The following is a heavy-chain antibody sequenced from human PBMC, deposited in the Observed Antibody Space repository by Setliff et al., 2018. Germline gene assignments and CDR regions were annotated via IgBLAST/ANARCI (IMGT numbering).Heavy chain of an antibody. J-gene: IGHJ6*03. Sequence: SETLSLTCTVSGGSVGNSHYYWNWIRQPAGKGLEWIGRIYTTWSTNYNPSLRSRVSISLDTSKSQFFLNLRSVTAADTAVYYCARAISGWYSAHYYYMDVWGKGTTVTVSS. CDR1: GGSVGNSHYY. D-gene: IGHD6-19*01. V-gene: IGHV4-61*02. CDR2: IYTTWST. CDR3: ARAISGWYSAHYYYMDV.